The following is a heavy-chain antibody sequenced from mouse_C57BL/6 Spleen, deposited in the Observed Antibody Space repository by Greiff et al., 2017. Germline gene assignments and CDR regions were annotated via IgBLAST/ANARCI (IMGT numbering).Heavy chain of an antibody. CDR3: ARRYTTVVATRYAMDY. J-gene: IGHJ4*01. D-gene: IGHD1-1*01. V-gene: IGHV1-59*01. CDR1: GYTFTSYW. CDR2: IDPSDSYT. Sequence: QVQLQQPGAELVRPGTSVKLSCKASGYTFTSYWMHWVKQRPGQGLEWIGVIDPSDSYTNYNQKFKGKATLTVGTSSSTAYMQLSSLTSEDSAVYYCARRYTTVVATRYAMDYWGQGTSVTVSS.